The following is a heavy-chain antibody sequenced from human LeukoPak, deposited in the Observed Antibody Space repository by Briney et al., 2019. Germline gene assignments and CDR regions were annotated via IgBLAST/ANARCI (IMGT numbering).Heavy chain of an antibody. CDR1: GFTVSSNY. V-gene: IGHV3-53*01. J-gene: IGHJ3*02. CDR2: IYSGGST. D-gene: IGHD5-18*01. CDR3: ARSGQLWPQEGAFNI. Sequence: PGRSLRLSCAASGFTVSSNYMSWVRQAPGKGLEWVSVIYSGGSTYYADSVKGRFTISRDNSKNTLYLQMNSLRAEDTAVYYCARSGQLWPQEGAFNIWGQGTMVTVSS.